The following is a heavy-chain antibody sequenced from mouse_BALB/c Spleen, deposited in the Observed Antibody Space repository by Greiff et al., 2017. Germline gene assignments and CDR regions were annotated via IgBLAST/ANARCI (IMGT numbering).Heavy chain of an antibody. CDR1: GFTFTDYY. V-gene: IGHV7-3*02. CDR2: IRNKANGYTT. D-gene: IGHD1-1*01. Sequence: EVQGVESGGGLVQPGGSLRLSCATSGFTFTDYYMSWVCQPPGKALEWLGFIRNKANGYTTEYSASVKGRFTISRDDSQSILYLQMNTLRAEDSATYYCETVVAPYYAMDYWGQGTSVTVSS. CDR3: ETVVAPYYAMDY. J-gene: IGHJ4*01.